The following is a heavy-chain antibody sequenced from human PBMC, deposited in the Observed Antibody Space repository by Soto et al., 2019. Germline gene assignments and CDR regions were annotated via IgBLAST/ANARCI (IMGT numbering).Heavy chain of an antibody. CDR2: ITSSSRTI. CDR1: GFTFSTHS. V-gene: IGHV3-48*02. D-gene: IGHD2-8*01. J-gene: IGHJ3*02. CDR3: AKDRMNHNGVWDPFDI. Sequence: GGSLRLSCVASGFTFSTHSMSWVRQAPGKGLEWVSYITSSSRTIYYADSVKGRFTISRDNAKNSLYLQMDSLRDEDTAVYYCAKDRMNHNGVWDPFDIWGQGTMVTVSS.